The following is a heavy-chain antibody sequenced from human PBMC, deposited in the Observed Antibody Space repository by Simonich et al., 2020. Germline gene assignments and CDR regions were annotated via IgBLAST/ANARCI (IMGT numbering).Heavy chain of an antibody. J-gene: IGHJ4*02. Sequence: QVQLQESGPGLVKPSETLSLTCTVSCGSISLYYWSWIRQPPGKGLEWIGYIYYSGNTNYNPALKSRVTISVDTSKNQFSLKLSSVTAADTAVYYCARAFRDRTGYFDYWGQGTLVTVSS. V-gene: IGHV4-59*01. CDR3: ARAFRDRTGYFDY. CDR2: IYYSGNT. D-gene: IGHD1-1*01. CDR1: CGSISLYY.